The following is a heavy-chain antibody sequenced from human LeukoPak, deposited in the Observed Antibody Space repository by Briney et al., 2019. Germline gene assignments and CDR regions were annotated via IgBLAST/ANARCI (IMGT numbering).Heavy chain of an antibody. CDR3: ARLATSTGSYVDY. Sequence: GGSLRLSCAASGFTVSSKYISWVRQAPGKGLEWLSVIHDGDGTSYADSVKARITISRDNSKNTLYLQMNSLRVEDTAVYYCARLATSTGSYVDYWGQGTLVTVSS. CDR2: IHDGDGT. CDR1: GFTVSSKY. J-gene: IGHJ4*02. V-gene: IGHV3-53*01. D-gene: IGHD1-26*01.